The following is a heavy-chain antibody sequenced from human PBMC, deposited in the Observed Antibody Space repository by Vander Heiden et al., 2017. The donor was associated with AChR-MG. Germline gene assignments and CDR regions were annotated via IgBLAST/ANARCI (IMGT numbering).Heavy chain of an antibody. J-gene: IGHJ4*02. CDR2: IKSESDGGTT. CDR1: GFPFSNAG. V-gene: IGHV3-15*01. Sequence: EVQLVESGGGLVKLGGSLRLSCAASGFPFSNAGMSWVRQAPGKGLEWIGRIKSESDGGTTEYAAPVKDRFSISRDDSTNKLHLQMRSLKTEDTGVDYCTTGLVEPLKGSWYWGQGTLVTVSS. CDR3: TTGLVEPLKGSWY. D-gene: IGHD2-2*01.